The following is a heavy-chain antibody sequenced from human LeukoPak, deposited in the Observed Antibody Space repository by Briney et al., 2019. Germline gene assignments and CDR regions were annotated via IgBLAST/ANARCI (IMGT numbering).Heavy chain of an antibody. J-gene: IGHJ4*02. CDR1: GFIFNIYG. CDR3: ARGGAARPDY. Sequence: GGSLRLSCAASGFIFNIYGKNCVRQAPGKALEWVSYISSSSSNINYADSVRGRFTISRDNAKNSLYLHMDSLRVEDMAVYYRARGGAARPDYWGQGTLVTVSS. CDR2: ISSSSSNI. V-gene: IGHV3-21*01. D-gene: IGHD6-6*01.